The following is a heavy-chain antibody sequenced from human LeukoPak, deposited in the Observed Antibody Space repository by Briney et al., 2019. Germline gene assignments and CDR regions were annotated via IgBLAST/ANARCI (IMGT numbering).Heavy chain of an antibody. CDR2: ISSSGSTI. D-gene: IGHD5-18*01. CDR3: ARDLWGWGYSYGYTDY. J-gene: IGHJ4*02. V-gene: IGHV3-11*01. Sequence: GGSLRLSCAASGFTFGGYYTSWIRQAPGKGLEWVSYISSSGSTIYYADSVKGRFTISRDNAKNSLYLQMNSLRAEDTAVYYCARDLWGWGYSYGYTDYWGQGTLVTVSS. CDR1: GFTFGGYY.